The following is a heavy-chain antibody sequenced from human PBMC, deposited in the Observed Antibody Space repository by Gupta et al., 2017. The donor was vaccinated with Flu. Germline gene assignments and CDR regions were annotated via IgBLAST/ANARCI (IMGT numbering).Heavy chain of an antibody. CDR1: YA. J-gene: IGHJ3*01. CDR3: ARGRTGTTVHFAFDV. D-gene: IGHD1-1*01. Sequence: YAMTWVRQAPGKGLEWVSLINGGGYRIDYIDSVKGRFTISRDNSENTLYLQMNSLRDEDTAIYYCARGRTGTTVHFAFDVWGQGTMVTVSA. CDR2: INGGGYRI. V-gene: IGHV3-23*01.